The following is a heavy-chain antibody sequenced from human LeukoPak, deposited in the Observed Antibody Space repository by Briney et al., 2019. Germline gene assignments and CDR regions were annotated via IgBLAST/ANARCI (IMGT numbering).Heavy chain of an antibody. CDR3: AKRGVVIRVILVGFQKEAYYFDS. V-gene: IGHV3-30*02. D-gene: IGHD3-22*01. CDR1: GFTFSDHG. CDR2: VLYDGGNK. Sequence: PGGSLRLSCAASGFTFSDHGMHWVRQAPGKGLEWVASVLYDGGNKFYADCVKGRFTISRDNSKNTLYLQMNSLRVEDTAVYFCAKRGVVIRVILVGFQKEAYYFDSWGQGALVTVSS. J-gene: IGHJ4*02.